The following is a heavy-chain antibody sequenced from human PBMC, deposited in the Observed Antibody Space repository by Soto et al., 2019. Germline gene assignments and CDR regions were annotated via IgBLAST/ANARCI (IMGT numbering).Heavy chain of an antibody. D-gene: IGHD3-22*01. V-gene: IGHV1-69*01. J-gene: IGHJ4*02. CDR3: ARGGSGYTWFNEF. Sequence: QEQLVQSGAEVKKPGSSVKVSCKASGGLFSSYAISWVRQVPGQGLEWMGGIIPVFQTAYYTQRFQGRVTITADESTNTPYMELSSLRSEDTAIYYCARGGSGYTWFNEFWGQGTLVTVSS. CDR2: IIPVFQTA. CDR1: GGLFSSYA.